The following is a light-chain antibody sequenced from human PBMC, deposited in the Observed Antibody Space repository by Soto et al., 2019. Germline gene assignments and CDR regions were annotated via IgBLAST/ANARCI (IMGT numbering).Light chain of an antibody. V-gene: IGKV1-39*01. CDR3: QQRHNWPRT. J-gene: IGKJ1*01. Sequence: EIQMTQSPSSLSASVGDRVTITCRASQSISSYLNWYQQKPGKAPKLLIYAASSLQSGVPSRFTGSGSGTDFTLTISSLEPEDFAVYYCQQRHNWPRTFGQGTKVDIK. CDR2: AAS. CDR1: QSISSY.